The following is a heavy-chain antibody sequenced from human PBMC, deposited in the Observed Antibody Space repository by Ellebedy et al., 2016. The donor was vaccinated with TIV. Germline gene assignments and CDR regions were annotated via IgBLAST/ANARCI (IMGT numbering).Heavy chain of an antibody. J-gene: IGHJ6*02. Sequence: PGGSLRLSCAASGFTFRSYSMNWVRQAPGKGLEWVSSISSTSTYIFYADSVKGRFTISRDNAKNSLYLQMNSLRAEDTAVYYCARDRSEQWLVLVSYYYYGMDVWGQGTTVTVSS. CDR1: GFTFRSYS. CDR2: ISSTSTYI. CDR3: ARDRSEQWLVLVSYYYYGMDV. V-gene: IGHV3-21*01. D-gene: IGHD6-19*01.